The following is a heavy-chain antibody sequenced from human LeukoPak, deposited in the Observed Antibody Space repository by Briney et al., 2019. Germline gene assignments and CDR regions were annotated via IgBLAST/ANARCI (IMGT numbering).Heavy chain of an antibody. CDR3: ARDPGGPQLYARKYWYFDL. Sequence: ASVKVSCKASGYTFTNYYMHWVRQAPGQGLEWMGLINPSGGGTSYAQNFQGRVTMTRDTSTSTVYMELSSLRSEDTAVYYCARDPGGPQLYARKYWYFDLWGRGTLVTVSS. CDR1: GYTFTNYY. J-gene: IGHJ2*01. V-gene: IGHV1-46*01. D-gene: IGHD2-8*01. CDR2: INPSGGGT.